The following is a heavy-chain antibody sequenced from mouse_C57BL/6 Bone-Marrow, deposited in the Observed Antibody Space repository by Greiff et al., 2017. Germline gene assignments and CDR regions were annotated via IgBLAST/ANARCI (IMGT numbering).Heavy chain of an antibody. V-gene: IGHV10-3*01. CDR1: GFTFNTYA. CDR3: VKGDYGSNDWYFDV. Sequence: DVMLVESGGGLVQPKGSLKLSCAASGFTFNTYAMHWVRQAPGKGLEWVARIRSKSSNYATYYADSVKDRFTISRDDSQSMLYLQMNNLKTEATAMYYCVKGDYGSNDWYFDVWGTGTTVTVSS. CDR2: IRSKSSNYAT. D-gene: IGHD1-1*01. J-gene: IGHJ1*03.